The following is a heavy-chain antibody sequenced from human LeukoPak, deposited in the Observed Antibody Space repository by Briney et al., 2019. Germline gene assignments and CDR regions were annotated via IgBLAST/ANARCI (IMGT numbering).Heavy chain of an antibody. CDR1: GYTLTELS. CDR3: ATQYYYGSGSVAYYYYGMDV. V-gene: IGHV1-24*01. Sequence: ASVKVSCKVSGYTLTELSMHWVRQAPGKGLEWMRGFDPEDGETIYAQKFQGRVTMTEDTSTDTAYMELSSLRSEDTAVYYCATQYYYGSGSVAYYYYGMDVWGQGTTVTVSS. CDR2: FDPEDGET. D-gene: IGHD3-10*01. J-gene: IGHJ6*02.